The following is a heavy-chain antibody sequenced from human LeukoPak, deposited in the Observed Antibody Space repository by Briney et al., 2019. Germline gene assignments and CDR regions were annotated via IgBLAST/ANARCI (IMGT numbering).Heavy chain of an antibody. Sequence: PSGTLSLTCAVPGGSISSSNWWSWVRQPPEKGLEWIGEIYHSGSTNYNPSLNSRVTISVDTSKNQFSLKLSSVTAADTAVYYCARVVDTSMIDDAFDIWGQGTMVTVSS. CDR2: IYHSGST. V-gene: IGHV4-4*02. J-gene: IGHJ3*02. CDR3: ARVVDTSMIDDAFDI. CDR1: GGSISSSNW. D-gene: IGHD5-18*01.